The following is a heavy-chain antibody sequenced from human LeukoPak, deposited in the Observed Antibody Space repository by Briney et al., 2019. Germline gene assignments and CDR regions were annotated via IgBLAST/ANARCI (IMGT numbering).Heavy chain of an antibody. V-gene: IGHV4-31*03. D-gene: IGHD2-2*01. CDR2: IYYSGSN. Sequence: SETLSLTCTVSGGSISSGGYYWGWNRQHPGKGLEWIVYIYYSGSNYYNPSLKSRVTISVDTSKNQFSLKLSSVTAADTAVYYCARRYCSSTSCFLIEWGQGTLVTVSS. J-gene: IGHJ4*02. CDR1: GGSISSGGYY. CDR3: ARRYCSSTSCFLIE.